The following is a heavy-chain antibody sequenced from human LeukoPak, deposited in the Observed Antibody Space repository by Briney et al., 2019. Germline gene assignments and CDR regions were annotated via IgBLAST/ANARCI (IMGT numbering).Heavy chain of an antibody. CDR3: ARADYGYMDV. J-gene: IGHJ6*03. CDR2: IYGSGST. CDR1: GGSISSGSYY. V-gene: IGHV4-61*01. Sequence: SETLSLTCTVSGGSISSGSYYWTWIWQPPGKGLECIGYIYGSGSTNYNPSLKSRVTISVDTSKNQFSLKLTSVTAADTAVYYCARADYGYMDVWGKGTTVTVSS. D-gene: IGHD4/OR15-4a*01.